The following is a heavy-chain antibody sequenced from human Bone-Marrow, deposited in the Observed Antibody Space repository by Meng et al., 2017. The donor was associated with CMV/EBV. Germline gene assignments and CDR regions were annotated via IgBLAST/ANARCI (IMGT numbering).Heavy chain of an antibody. J-gene: IGHJ6*02. CDR1: GYSIKSGYY. V-gene: IGHV4-38-2*02. Sequence: SETLSLTCTVSGYSIKSGYYWGWIRQPPGKGLEWIGNMYHSGSTYYNPSLKSRVTISADRSKNHFSLRLSSVTAADTAIYYCARLWKSSGMDAWGPGTTVTVSS. D-gene: IGHD1-1*01. CDR3: ARLWKSSGMDA. CDR2: MYHSGST.